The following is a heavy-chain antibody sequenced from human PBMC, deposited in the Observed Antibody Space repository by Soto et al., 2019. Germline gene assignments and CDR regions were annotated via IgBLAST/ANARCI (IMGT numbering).Heavy chain of an antibody. J-gene: IGHJ4*01. D-gene: IGHD3-3*01. Sequence: QVLLQESGPGLVKPSETLSLTCTVSGASFSGSYWSWIRQPPGKGLEWIGYAYYSGTTVYNPSLKSRVSISVDTSKKRVSLRLNSVTAADTAVYYCAVWSALTQYYFASWCHGTLVTVSS. V-gene: IGHV4-59*13. CDR3: AVWSALTQYYFAS. CDR2: AYYSGTT. CDR1: GASFSGSY.